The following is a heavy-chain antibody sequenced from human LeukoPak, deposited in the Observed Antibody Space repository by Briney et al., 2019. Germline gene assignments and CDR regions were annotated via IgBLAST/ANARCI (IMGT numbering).Heavy chain of an antibody. V-gene: IGHV3-30*02. CDR1: GFTFSSYG. Sequence: PGGSLRLSCAASGFTFSSYGMHWVRQAPGKGLEWVAFIRYDGSNKYYADSVKGRFTISRDNSKNTLYLQMNSLRAEDTAVYYCAKDLSIVVVGAFDYWGQGTLVTVSS. CDR2: IRYDGSNK. J-gene: IGHJ4*02. CDR3: AKDLSIVVVGAFDY. D-gene: IGHD3-22*01.